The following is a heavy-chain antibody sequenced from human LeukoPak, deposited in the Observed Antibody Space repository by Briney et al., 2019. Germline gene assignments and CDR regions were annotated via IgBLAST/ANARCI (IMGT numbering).Heavy chain of an antibody. D-gene: IGHD2-21*01. CDR1: GFTFSNAW. J-gene: IGHJ6*02. V-gene: IGHV3-15*07. CDR3: TTDYGSSISSYYYYGMDV. Sequence: GGSLRLSCAASGFTFSNAWMNWVRQAPGKGLEWVGRIKSKAYGGTTDYAAPVKGRFTISRDDSKNTLHLQMNSLKTEDTAVYYCTTDYGSSISSYYYYGMDVWGQGTTVIVSS. CDR2: IKSKAYGGTT.